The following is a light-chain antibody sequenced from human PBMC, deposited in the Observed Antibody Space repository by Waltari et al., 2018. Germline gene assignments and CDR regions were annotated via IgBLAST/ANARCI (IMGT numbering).Light chain of an antibody. J-gene: IGKJ1*01. CDR3: QHLDTSWT. Sequence: ELVLTQSPVTLSLSPGERATLSCRASQSGNDIYLAWYQQKVGQPPRLLLSGASSRATVIPDRFSGSGSGTDFTLTISRLEPEDFAVYYCQHLDTSWTFGQGTKVEIK. CDR2: GAS. CDR1: QSGNDIY. V-gene: IGKV3-20*01.